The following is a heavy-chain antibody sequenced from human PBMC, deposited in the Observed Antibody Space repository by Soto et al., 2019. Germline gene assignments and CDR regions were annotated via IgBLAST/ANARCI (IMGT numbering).Heavy chain of an antibody. J-gene: IGHJ4*02. D-gene: IGHD2-15*01. Sequence: SETLSVRWGFSSASIGTNSWCSFVRQPSVNGLXWVGEVYHSGITHCNPSLKSRVTISIDNSKNQFSPRLTSRPAADTAVYYCAVPGYGDFDYWSQGTLVTVSS. CDR1: SASIGTNSW. V-gene: IGHV4-4*02. CDR3: AVPGYGDFDY. CDR2: VYHSGIT.